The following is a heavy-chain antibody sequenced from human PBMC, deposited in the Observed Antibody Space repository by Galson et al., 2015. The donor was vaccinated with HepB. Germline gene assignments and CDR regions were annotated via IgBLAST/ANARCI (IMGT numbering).Heavy chain of an antibody. CDR1: GITFTGYA. V-gene: IGHV3-23*01. Sequence: SLRLSCAASGITFTGYAMSWVRQAPGKGLEWVSGIIGSGGSTYYADSVEGRFTISRDNSKNTLFLQMNNVRAEDTAVYYCAKRRGRMFQFSNHYAYDHMDVWGQGTTVTVSS. D-gene: IGHD3-10*02. CDR2: IIGSGGST. CDR3: AKRRGRMFQFSNHYAYDHMDV. J-gene: IGHJ6*02.